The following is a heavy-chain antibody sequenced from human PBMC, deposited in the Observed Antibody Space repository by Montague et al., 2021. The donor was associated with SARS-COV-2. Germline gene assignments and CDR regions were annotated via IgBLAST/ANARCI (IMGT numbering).Heavy chain of an antibody. CDR1: GFTFSSYA. D-gene: IGHD3-9*01. Sequence: SLRLSCAASGFTFSSYAMHWVRQAPGKGLEWVAVISYDGSNKYYVDSVKGRFTISRDNSKNTLYLQMNSLRAEDTAVYYCARESSSRYYDILTGYDYYYYMDVWCKGTTVPVSS. CDR2: ISYDGSNK. J-gene: IGHJ6*03. V-gene: IGHV3-30*04. CDR3: ARESSSRYYDILTGYDYYYYMDV.